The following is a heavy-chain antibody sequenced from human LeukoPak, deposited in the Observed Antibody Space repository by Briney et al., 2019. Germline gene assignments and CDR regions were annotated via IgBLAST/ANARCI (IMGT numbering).Heavy chain of an antibody. J-gene: IGHJ6*02. CDR2: IHLSGTPI. D-gene: IGHD6-19*01. CDR1: GFPFSIYR. CDR3: ARDQSIAVAGTPFYYYYYGMDV. Sequence: PGGSLRLSCEASGFPFSIYRMTWVRQAPGQGLEWIAYIHLSGTPIHYAEPVKGRFTISRDNAKNSLYLQMNSLRAEDTAVYYCARDQSIAVAGTPFYYYYYGMDVWGQGTTVTVSS. V-gene: IGHV3-48*04.